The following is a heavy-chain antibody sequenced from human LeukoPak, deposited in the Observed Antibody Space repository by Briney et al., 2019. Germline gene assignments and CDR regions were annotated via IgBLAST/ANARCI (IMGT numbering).Heavy chain of an antibody. V-gene: IGHV4-34*01. D-gene: IGHD6-13*01. CDR3: ARGDSSSWSFKI. CDR2: IHYSGST. CDR1: GGSFSGYY. Sequence: PSETLSLTCVVYGGSFSGYYWSWIRQPPGKGLEWIGYIHYSGSTYYNPSLKSRATISVDTSKSQFSLRLNSVTAADTAVYYCARGDSSSWSFKIWGQGTLVTVSS. J-gene: IGHJ4*02.